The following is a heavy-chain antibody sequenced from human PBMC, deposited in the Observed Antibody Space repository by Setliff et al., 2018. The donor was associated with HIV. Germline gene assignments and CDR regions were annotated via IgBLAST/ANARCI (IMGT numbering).Heavy chain of an antibody. J-gene: IGHJ4*02. CDR1: GSSFSSSIYY. Sequence: PSETLSLTCNVSGSSFSSSIYYWTWIRQQPGKGLEWIGYISYSGSTYYNPSLKSRLTMSIDTSKSHFSLNLNSVTAADTAVYYCAGGTTSITFDYWSQGTLVTVSS. CDR2: ISYSGST. D-gene: IGHD1-1*01. CDR3: AGGTTSITFDY. V-gene: IGHV4-31*03.